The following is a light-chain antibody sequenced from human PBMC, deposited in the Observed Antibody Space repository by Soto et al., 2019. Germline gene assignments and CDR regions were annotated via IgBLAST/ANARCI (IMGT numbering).Light chain of an antibody. CDR3: SSCAGSNVL. CDR2: EVS. V-gene: IGLV2-8*01. J-gene: IGLJ2*01. Sequence: QSALTQPPSASGSPGRSVTISCTGTSSDVGGYNYVSWYQQHPGKAPKLMIYEVSKRPSGVPDRFSGSKSGDTASLTVSGLQAEDEADYYCSSCAGSNVLFGGGTKLTVL. CDR1: SSDVGGYNY.